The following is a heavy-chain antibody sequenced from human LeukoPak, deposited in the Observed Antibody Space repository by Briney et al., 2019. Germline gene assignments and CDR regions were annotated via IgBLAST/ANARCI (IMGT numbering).Heavy chain of an antibody. CDR3: ARIAVADNLFDY. D-gene: IGHD6-19*01. J-gene: IGHJ4*02. CDR2: ISSSGTYI. CDR1: AFTFSGYS. Sequence: GGSLRLSCAASAFTFSGYSMTWVCQAPGKGLEWVSSISSSGTYIYYADSVKGRFTISRDNAKNSLYLQMNSLRAEDTAVYYCARIAVADNLFDYWGQGTLVTVSS. V-gene: IGHV3-21*01.